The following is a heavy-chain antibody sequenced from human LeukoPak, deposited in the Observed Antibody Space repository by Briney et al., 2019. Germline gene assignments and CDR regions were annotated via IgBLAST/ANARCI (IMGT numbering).Heavy chain of an antibody. CDR1: GFTFTAYL. CDR3: VRESEYYFDHSASFDY. D-gene: IGHD3-22*01. J-gene: IGHJ4*02. CDR2: MSSDGNAM. Sequence: GGSLRLSCAASGFTFTAYLIHWVRQAPGKGLEWVAVMSSDGNAMFYTDSVKGRFTISRDNSKNTLYLQMNSLRAEDTAVYYCVRESEYYFDHSASFDYWGQGTPVTVSS. V-gene: IGHV3-30-3*01.